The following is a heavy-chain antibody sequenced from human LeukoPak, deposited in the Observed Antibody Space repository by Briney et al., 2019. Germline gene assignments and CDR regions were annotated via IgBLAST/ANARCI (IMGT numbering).Heavy chain of an antibody. J-gene: IGHJ4*02. V-gene: IGHV3-30*18. CDR1: GFTFSSYG. CDR3: AKDFGGVALDY. Sequence: GGSLRLSCAASGFTFSSYGMHWVRQAPGKGLEWVAVISYDGSNKYYADSVKGRFTISRDNSKNTLYLQMNSLRAGDTAVYYCAKDFGGVALDYWGQGTLVTVSS. CDR2: ISYDGSNK. D-gene: IGHD3-16*01.